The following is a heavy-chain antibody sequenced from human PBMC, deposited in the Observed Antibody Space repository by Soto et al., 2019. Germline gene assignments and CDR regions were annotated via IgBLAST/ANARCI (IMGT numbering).Heavy chain of an antibody. Sequence: PGGSLRLSCAASGFTFSSYGMHWVRQAPGKGLEWVAVISYDGSNKYYADSVKGRFTISRDNSKNTLYLQMNSLRAEDTAVYYCAKDYCSSTSCAGDYWGQGTLVTVSS. D-gene: IGHD2-2*01. CDR3: AKDYCSSTSCAGDY. CDR1: GFTFSSYG. CDR2: ISYDGSNK. V-gene: IGHV3-30*18. J-gene: IGHJ4*02.